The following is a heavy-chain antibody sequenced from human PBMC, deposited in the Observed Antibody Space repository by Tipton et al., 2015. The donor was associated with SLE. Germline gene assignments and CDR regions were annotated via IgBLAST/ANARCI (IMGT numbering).Heavy chain of an antibody. CDR2: INTHTGNP. J-gene: IGHJ5*02. Sequence: QLVQSGSELKKPGASVQVSCKASGYTLTDHGLDWVRQAPGQGLEWMGWINTHTGNPTYAQGFTGRFVFSLDTSVSTAYLEIGSLKAEDTAVYYCARGYSVCSGGCGHWGQGTLVTVSS. CDR1: GYTLTDHG. V-gene: IGHV7-4-1*01. CDR3: ARGYSVCSGGCGH. D-gene: IGHD5/OR15-5a*01.